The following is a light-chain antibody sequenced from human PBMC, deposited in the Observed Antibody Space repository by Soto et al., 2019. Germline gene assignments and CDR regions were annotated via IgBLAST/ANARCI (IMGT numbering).Light chain of an antibody. CDR3: QQYNRWLAWT. Sequence: EIVLTQSPATLSLSPGERATLSCRASQSVRSNLAWFQQKPGQAPRLLIYGASSRATGIPARFSASGSGTDFTLTISSLQSEDFAVYYCQQYNRWLAWTFGQGTKVDIK. CDR1: QSVRSN. CDR2: GAS. J-gene: IGKJ1*01. V-gene: IGKV3-15*01.